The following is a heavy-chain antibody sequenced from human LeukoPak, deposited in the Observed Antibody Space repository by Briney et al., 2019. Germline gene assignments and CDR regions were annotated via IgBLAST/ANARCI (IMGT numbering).Heavy chain of an antibody. J-gene: IGHJ6*03. V-gene: IGHV3-43D*04. CDR3: AKDIGCSATSCPSFHYYYYMDV. CDR2: ISWDGSNI. D-gene: IGHD2-2*01. Sequence: GGSLRLSCAASGFTFDYYAMHWVRQAPGKGLEWVSLISWDGSNIKYADFVKGRFTISRDNSKNSLYLQMNSLRDEDTAFYYCAKDIGCSATSCPSFHYYYYMDVWGKGTTVTVSS. CDR1: GFTFDYYA.